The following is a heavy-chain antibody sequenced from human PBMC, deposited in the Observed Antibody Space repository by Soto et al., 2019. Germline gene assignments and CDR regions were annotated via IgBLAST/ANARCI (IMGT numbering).Heavy chain of an antibody. CDR1: GFTFSSYA. CDR3: XXXXTVTXPXNWFXP. D-gene: IGHD4-17*01. CDR2: ISGSGGST. J-gene: IGHJ5*02. Sequence: EVQLLESGGGLVQPGGSLRLSCAASGFTFSSYAMSWVRQAPGKGLEWVSAISGSGGSTYYADSVKGRFTISRDNSKXXXXXXXXXXXXXXXXXXXXXXXXTVTXPXNWFXP. V-gene: IGHV3-23*01.